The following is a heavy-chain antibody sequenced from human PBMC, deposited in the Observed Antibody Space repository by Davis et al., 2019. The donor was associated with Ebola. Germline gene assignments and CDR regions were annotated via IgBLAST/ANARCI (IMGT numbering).Heavy chain of an antibody. CDR2: IYHSGST. J-gene: IGHJ4*02. CDR1: GGSISSGGYS. V-gene: IGHV4-30-2*02. D-gene: IGHD1-26*01. CDR3: ATSRSYYVIDQ. Sequence: PSETLSLTCAVSGGSISSGGYSWSWIRQPPGKGLEWIGYIYHSGSTYYNPSLKSRVTISVDRSKNQFSLRLSSVTAADTAVYYCATSRSYYVIDQWGQGTLVTVSS.